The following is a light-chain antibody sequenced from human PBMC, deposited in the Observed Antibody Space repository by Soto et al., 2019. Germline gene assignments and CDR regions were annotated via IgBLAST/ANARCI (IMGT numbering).Light chain of an antibody. CDR2: AAS. CDR1: PGIRNE. CDR3: LQDYNSPLT. J-gene: IGKJ4*01. Sequence: AIQMTQSPSSLSASVGDRVTITCRASPGIRNEFGWYQQKPGKAPNLLIQAASSLESGVPSRFSGSGSDRDFTLTISGLQPEDSATYYCLQDYNSPLTFGGGTKVEIK. V-gene: IGKV1-6*01.